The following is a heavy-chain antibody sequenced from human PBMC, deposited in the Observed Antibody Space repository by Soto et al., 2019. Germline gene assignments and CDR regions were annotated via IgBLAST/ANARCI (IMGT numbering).Heavy chain of an antibody. CDR2: INPNSGGT. Sequence: ASVKVSCKASGYTFTGYYMHWLRHATEQGLEWKGWINPNSGGTNYAQKFQGWVTMTRDTSISTAYKEQSRLRSDDTAVFYGARGARGTEPLMAFWGKGTLVPVSS. CDR1: GYTFTGYY. J-gene: IGHJ1*01. CDR3: ARGARGTEPLMAF. D-gene: IGHD2-8*01. V-gene: IGHV1-2*04.